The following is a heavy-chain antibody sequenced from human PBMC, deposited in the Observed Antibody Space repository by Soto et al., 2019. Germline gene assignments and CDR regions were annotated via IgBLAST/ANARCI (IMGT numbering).Heavy chain of an antibody. J-gene: IGHJ4*02. Sequence: QITLKESGPTLVKPTQTLTLTCTFSGFSLSTSGVGVGWIRQPPGKALEWLALIYWDDDKRYTPSLRPRLTITADTSKNQVVFTMIRIDPVDTATYYCAHTFRDNNEYYFDHWGQGTLVTVSS. CDR2: IYWDDDK. V-gene: IGHV2-5*02. CDR1: GFSLSTSGVG. D-gene: IGHD1-1*01. CDR3: AHTFRDNNEYYFDH.